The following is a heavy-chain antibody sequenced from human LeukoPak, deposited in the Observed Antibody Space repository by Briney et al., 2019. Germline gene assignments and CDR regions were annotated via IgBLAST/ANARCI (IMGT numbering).Heavy chain of an antibody. V-gene: IGHV1-69*04. J-gene: IGHJ4*02. D-gene: IGHD1-1*01. Sequence: SVKVSCKASGGTFSSYAISWVRQAPGQGLEWMGRIIPILGIANYAQKFQGRVTITADKSTSTAYMELSSLRSEDTAVYYCAGGYNWTGSSDYWGQGTLVTVSS. CDR2: IIPILGIA. CDR3: AGGYNWTGSSDY. CDR1: GGTFSSYA.